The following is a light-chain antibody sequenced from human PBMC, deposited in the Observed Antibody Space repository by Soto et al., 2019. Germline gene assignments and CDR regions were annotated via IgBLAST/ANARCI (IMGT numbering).Light chain of an antibody. Sequence: QPVLTQPPSASGTPGQRVTISCSGGSSNIGTNTVSWYQQLPGTAPKLLIYTNNQRPSGVPDRFSGSKSGTSASLAVSGLQSEDEADYYCAAWDDSLNGYLFGTGTKLTVL. CDR1: SSNIGTNT. V-gene: IGLV1-44*01. CDR2: TNN. CDR3: AAWDDSLNGYL. J-gene: IGLJ1*01.